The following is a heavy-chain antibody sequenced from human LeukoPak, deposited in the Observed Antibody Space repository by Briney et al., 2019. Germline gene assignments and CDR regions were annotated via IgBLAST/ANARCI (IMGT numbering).Heavy chain of an antibody. J-gene: IGHJ6*02. D-gene: IGHD2-21*02. Sequence: GSVQVSCKASGYTFTGYYMHWVRQAPGQGREGMGWINPNSGGTNYAQKFQGRVTMTRDTSISTAYMELSRLRSDDTAVYYCARDGAGTIVVVTAIPSLGMDVWGQGTTVTVSS. CDR2: INPNSGGT. CDR1: GYTFTGYY. CDR3: ARDGAGTIVVVTAIPSLGMDV. V-gene: IGHV1-2*02.